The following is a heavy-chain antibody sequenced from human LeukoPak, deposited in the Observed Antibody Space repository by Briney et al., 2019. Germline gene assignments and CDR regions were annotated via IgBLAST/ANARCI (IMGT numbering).Heavy chain of an antibody. CDR2: INPNSGGT. CDR1: GYTFTGYY. D-gene: IGHD6-19*01. V-gene: IGHV1-2*02. CDR3: ASSVCVYTSADYFDP. Sequence: ASVKVSCKASGYTFTGYYMHWVRQAPGQGLEWMGWINPNSGGTNYAQKFQGRVTMTRDTSISTAYMELSSLRSDDTAVYYCASSVCVYTSADYFDPWGQGTLVTVSS. J-gene: IGHJ5*02.